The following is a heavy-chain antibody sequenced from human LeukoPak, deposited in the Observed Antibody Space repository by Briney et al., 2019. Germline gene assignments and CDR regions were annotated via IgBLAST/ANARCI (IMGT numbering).Heavy chain of an antibody. CDR2: IITYNGDTDT. V-gene: IGHV1-18*01. Sequence: GASVKVSCKASGYTFTSYGISWVRQAPGQGLEWMGWIITYNGDTDTNYAQNPQGRVTMSTDTSTSTAYMEQRSLRSDDTAVYYCARGTLCGGLLYYFDYWGQGTLVTVSS. CDR1: GYTFTSYG. J-gene: IGHJ4*02. CDR3: ARGTLCGGLLYYFDY. D-gene: IGHD3-3*01.